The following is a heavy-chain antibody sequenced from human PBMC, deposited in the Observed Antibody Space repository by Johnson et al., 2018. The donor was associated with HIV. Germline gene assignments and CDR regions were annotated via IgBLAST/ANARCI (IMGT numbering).Heavy chain of an antibody. V-gene: IGHV3-11*04. CDR2: ISNSASAI. Sequence: QVQLVESGGGLVKPGGSLRLSCAASGFIFSDYYLTWIRQAPGKGLEWISYISNSASAIYYADSVKGRFTISRDNAKNSLCLQMNSLRAEDTAVYYCARLRAEAQFDAFDIWGQGTMVTVSS. J-gene: IGHJ3*02. D-gene: IGHD5-24*01. CDR1: GFIFSDYY. CDR3: ARLRAEAQFDAFDI.